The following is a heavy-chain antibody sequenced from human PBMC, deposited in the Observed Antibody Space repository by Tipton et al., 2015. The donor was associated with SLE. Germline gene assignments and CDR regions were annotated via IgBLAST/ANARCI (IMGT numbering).Heavy chain of an antibody. CDR1: GGSFSGYY. D-gene: IGHD3-9*01. CDR3: ARERGSYFDWLGDY. J-gene: IGHJ4*02. Sequence: TLSLTCAVYGGSFSGYYWSWIRQPPGKGLEWIGEINHSGSTNYNPSLKSRVTISVDTSKNQFSLKLSSVTAADTAVYYCARERGSYFDWLGDYWGQGTLVTVSS. V-gene: IGHV4-34*01. CDR2: INHSGST.